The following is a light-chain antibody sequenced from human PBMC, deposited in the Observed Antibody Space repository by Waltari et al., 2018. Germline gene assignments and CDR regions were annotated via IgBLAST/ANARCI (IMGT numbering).Light chain of an antibody. CDR1: QSVSRS. Sequence: ETVLTQSPATLPLSPGDRATLSCRASQSVSRSLVWYQQKPGQAPRLLIYDASKRAPGTPARFSGSGSGTDFTLSISSLEPEDFAVYYCQQRSTWPRTFGQGTKLEIK. V-gene: IGKV3-11*01. J-gene: IGKJ2*01. CDR2: DAS. CDR3: QQRSTWPRT.